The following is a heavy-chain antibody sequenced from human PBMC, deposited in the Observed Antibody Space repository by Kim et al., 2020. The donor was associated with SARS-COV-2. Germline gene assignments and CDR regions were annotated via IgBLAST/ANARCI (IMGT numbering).Heavy chain of an antibody. V-gene: IGHV4-4*02. CDR1: GISIINTW. CDR2: IFHTGTN. CDR3: VNKAAHNIDY. D-gene: IGHD6-25*01. J-gene: IGHJ4*02. Sequence: SETLSLTCSVSGISIINTWWGWVRQPPGMGLEWLGEIFHTGTNNYNPSLKSRVTISVDKSKNQSSLKLTSVTAADTAIYFCVNKAAHNIDYWGQGTLVTVS.